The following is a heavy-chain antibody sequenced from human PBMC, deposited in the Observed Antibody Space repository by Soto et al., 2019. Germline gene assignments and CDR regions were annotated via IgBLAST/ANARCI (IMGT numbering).Heavy chain of an antibody. V-gene: IGHV4-31*03. CDR2: IYYSGST. CDR1: GGSISSDNYY. CDR3: ARDRRVLHAFDI. Sequence: TLSLTCTVSGGSISSDNYYWSWIRQHPGKGLEWIGYIYYSGSTYYNPSLKSRVTISVDTSKNQFSLKLSSVTAADTAVYYCARDRRVLHAFDIWGQGTMVTASS. J-gene: IGHJ3*02.